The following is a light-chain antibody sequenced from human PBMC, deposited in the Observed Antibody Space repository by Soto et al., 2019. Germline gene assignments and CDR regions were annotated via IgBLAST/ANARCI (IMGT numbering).Light chain of an antibody. J-gene: IGKJ2*01. V-gene: IGKV3-15*01. CDR1: QSVSSN. Sequence: EILMTQSPVTLSVSPGERATLSCRASQSVSSNLAWYQQKPGQAPRLLIYGASTRATGIPARFSGSGSGTEFTLTISSLQSEDFAVYYCQQYNNWPPMYTFGQGTKLEIK. CDR2: GAS. CDR3: QQYNNWPPMYT.